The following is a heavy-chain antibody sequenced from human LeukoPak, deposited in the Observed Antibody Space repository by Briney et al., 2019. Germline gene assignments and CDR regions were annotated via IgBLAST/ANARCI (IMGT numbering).Heavy chain of an antibody. CDR2: IYYSGST. V-gene: IGHV4-30-4*01. CDR3: ARDTVVRYFDPPTEGDYYYGMDV. Sequence: SETLSLTCTVSGGSISSGDYYWSWIRQPPGKGLEWIGYIYYSGSTYYNPSLKSRVTISVDTSKNQFSLKRSSVTAADTAVYYCARDTVVRYFDPPTEGDYYYGMDVWGQGTTVTVSS. J-gene: IGHJ6*02. D-gene: IGHD3-9*01. CDR1: GGSISSGDYY.